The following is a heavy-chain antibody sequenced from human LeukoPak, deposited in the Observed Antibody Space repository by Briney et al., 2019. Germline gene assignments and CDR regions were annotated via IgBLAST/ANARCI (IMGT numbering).Heavy chain of an antibody. CDR1: GYTFSSYG. V-gene: IGHV1-18*01. D-gene: IGHD4-17*01. J-gene: IGHJ4*02. CDR3: AGDVSDDYGDPWVY. CDR2: ISAYNGHT. Sequence: ASVKVSCKASGYTFSSYGITWVRQAPGQGLEWMGWISAYNGHTNYAQKLQGRVTMTTDTSTSTAYMELRSLRSDDTAVYYCAGDVSDDYGDPWVYWGQGTLVTVSS.